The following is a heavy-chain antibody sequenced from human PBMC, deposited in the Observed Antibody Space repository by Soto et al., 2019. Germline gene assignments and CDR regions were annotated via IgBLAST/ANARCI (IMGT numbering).Heavy chain of an antibody. CDR3: ARDIVVVPAATGGHFDY. J-gene: IGHJ4*02. CDR1: GFTFSSYW. Sequence: PGGSLRLSCAASGFTFSSYWMSWVRQAPGKGLEWVANIKQDGSEKYYVDSVKGRFTISRDNAKNSLYLQMNSLRAEDTAVYYCARDIVVVPAATGGHFDYWGRGTLVTVSS. V-gene: IGHV3-7*03. D-gene: IGHD2-2*01. CDR2: IKQDGSEK.